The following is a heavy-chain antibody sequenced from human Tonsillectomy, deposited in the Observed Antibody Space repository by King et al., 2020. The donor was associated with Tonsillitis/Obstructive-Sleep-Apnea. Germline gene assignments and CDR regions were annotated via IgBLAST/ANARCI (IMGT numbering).Heavy chain of an antibody. Sequence: VQLVESGGGLVKPGGSLRLSCAASGFTFSDYYMSWIRQAPGKGLEWVSYISSSSSYTNYADSVKGRFTISRDNAKNSLYLQMNSLRAEDTAVYCCARNYRDIVVVPGSDYYYYYMDVWGKGTTVTVSS. CDR1: GFTFSDYY. V-gene: IGHV3-11*05. D-gene: IGHD2-2*01. CDR3: ARNYRDIVVVPGSDYYYYYMDV. CDR2: ISSSSSYT. J-gene: IGHJ6*03.